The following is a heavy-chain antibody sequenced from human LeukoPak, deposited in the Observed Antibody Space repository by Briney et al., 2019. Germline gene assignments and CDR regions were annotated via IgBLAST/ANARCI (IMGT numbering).Heavy chain of an antibody. Sequence: KPSGTLSLTCAVSGYSISSSNWWSWVRQPPGKGLEWVGEILHTGSTNYNPSLKSRVTMSVDTSKNQFSLRLSSVTAADTAVYYCATYGSGSYPPLYGMDVWGQGTTVTVSS. CDR2: ILHTGST. V-gene: IGHV4-4*02. CDR1: GYSISSSNW. J-gene: IGHJ6*02. CDR3: ATYGSGSYPPLYGMDV. D-gene: IGHD3-10*01.